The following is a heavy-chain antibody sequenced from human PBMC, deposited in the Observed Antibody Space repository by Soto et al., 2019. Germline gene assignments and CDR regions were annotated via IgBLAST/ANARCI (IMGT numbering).Heavy chain of an antibody. CDR3: ARDKAIVGVPAGGGMDV. Sequence: QVQLVESGGGVVQPGRSLRLSCAASGFTFSSYAMHWVRQAPGKGLEWVAVISYDGSNKYYADSVKGRFTISRDNSKNTLYLQMNSLRAEDTAVYYCARDKAIVGVPAGGGMDVWGQGTTVTVSS. CDR2: ISYDGSNK. CDR1: GFTFSSYA. V-gene: IGHV3-30-3*01. D-gene: IGHD2-2*01. J-gene: IGHJ6*02.